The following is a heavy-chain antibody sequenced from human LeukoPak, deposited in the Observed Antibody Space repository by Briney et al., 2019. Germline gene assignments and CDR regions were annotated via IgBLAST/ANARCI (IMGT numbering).Heavy chain of an antibody. J-gene: IGHJ4*02. V-gene: IGHV1-2*02. Sequence: GTPKASCKAPGYTPTGFYLHWVPAAPGQGAGWMGWINQNSSATNYAQKFQGTITITRDTSISTAYMEVSRLRSDDTAVCYCAREGSGYPYWGQGKVVTVSS. D-gene: IGHD3-22*01. CDR1: GYTPTGFY. CDR3: AREGSGYPY. CDR2: INQNSSAT.